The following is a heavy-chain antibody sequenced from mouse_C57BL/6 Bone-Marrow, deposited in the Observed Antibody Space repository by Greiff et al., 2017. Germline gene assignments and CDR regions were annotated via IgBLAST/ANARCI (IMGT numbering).Heavy chain of an antibody. J-gene: IGHJ2*01. V-gene: IGHV1-72*01. CDR2: IDPNSGGT. Sequence: QVQLQQPGAELVKPGASVKLSCKASGYTFTSYWMHWVKQRPGRGLEWIGRIDPNSGGTKYNEKFKGKATLTVDKPSSTAYVQLSSLTSEDSAVYYCARAHYYGSSYGYFDYWGRGTTLTVSS. CDR1: GYTFTSYW. CDR3: ARAHYYGSSYGYFDY. D-gene: IGHD1-1*01.